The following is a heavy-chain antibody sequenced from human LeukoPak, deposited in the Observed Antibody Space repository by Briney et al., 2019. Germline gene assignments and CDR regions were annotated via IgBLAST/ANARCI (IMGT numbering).Heavy chain of an antibody. J-gene: IGHJ4*02. CDR3: ARDGATLYYFDN. Sequence: PGGSLRLSCAASGFIFSSYWMHWVRQVPGRGLVWVSRINSDGRSTNYADSVKGRFTISRDSAKNTLYLQMNSLRAEDTGVYYCARDGATLYYFDNWGQGTLVTVSS. V-gene: IGHV3-74*01. D-gene: IGHD5-12*01. CDR2: INSDGRST. CDR1: GFIFSSYW.